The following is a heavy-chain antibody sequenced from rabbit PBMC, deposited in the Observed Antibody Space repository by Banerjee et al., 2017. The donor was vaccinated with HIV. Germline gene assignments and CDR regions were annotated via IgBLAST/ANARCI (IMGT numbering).Heavy chain of an antibody. Sequence: QQQLEESGGDLVKPGGTLTLTCKASGFSLSSYVMSWVRQAPGKGLEWIGYINTGSGNTAYASWAKGRFTITKTSSTTVTLQMTSLTAADTATYFCASSGRGAWYFKLRGPGTLVTVS. D-gene: IGHD4-1*01. CDR1: GFSLSSYV. V-gene: IGHV1S45*01. CDR2: INTGSGNT. CDR3: ASSGRGAWYFKL. J-gene: IGHJ4*01.